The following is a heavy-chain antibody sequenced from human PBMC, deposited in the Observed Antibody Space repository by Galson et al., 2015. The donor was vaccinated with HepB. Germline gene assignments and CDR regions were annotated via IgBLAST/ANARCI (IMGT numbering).Heavy chain of an antibody. D-gene: IGHD2-8*01. CDR1: GFTFSSYG. V-gene: IGHV3-30*18. CDR3: AKGMVYHPQHTDYYYGMDV. Sequence: SLRLSCAASGFTFSSYGMHWVRQAPGKGLEWVAVISYDGSNKYYADSVKGRFTISRDNSKNTLYLQMNSLRAEDTAVYYCAKGMVYHPQHTDYYYGMDVWGQGTTVTVSS. J-gene: IGHJ6*02. CDR2: ISYDGSNK.